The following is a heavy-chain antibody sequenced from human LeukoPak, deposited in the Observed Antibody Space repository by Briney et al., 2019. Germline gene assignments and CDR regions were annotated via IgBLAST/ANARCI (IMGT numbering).Heavy chain of an antibody. D-gene: IGHD4-17*01. CDR2: ISSSSSYI. Sequence: GGSLRLSCAASGFTFSSYSMNWVRQAPGKELEWVSSISSSSSYIYYADSVKGRFTISRDNAKNSLYLQMNSLRAEDTAVYYCARTDYGDLSSDYWGQGTLVTVSS. V-gene: IGHV3-21*01. J-gene: IGHJ4*02. CDR3: ARTDYGDLSSDY. CDR1: GFTFSSYS.